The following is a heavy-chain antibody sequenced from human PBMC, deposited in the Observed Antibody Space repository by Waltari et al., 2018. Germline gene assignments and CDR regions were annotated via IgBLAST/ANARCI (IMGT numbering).Heavy chain of an antibody. J-gene: IGHJ4*02. V-gene: IGHV3-7*04. CDR3: ARDWEGERPNFDY. CDR1: GFSFGNYW. Sequence: EVQLVESGGGLVEPGGSLRLALVPSGFSFGNYWMSWVRQAPGKGLEWVADIKEDGSKEYYLGSVKGRFTISRDNAKNSVYLQMNSLRPEDTAVYYCARDWEGERPNFDYWGQGTLVTVSS. CDR2: IKEDGSKE. D-gene: IGHD1-26*01.